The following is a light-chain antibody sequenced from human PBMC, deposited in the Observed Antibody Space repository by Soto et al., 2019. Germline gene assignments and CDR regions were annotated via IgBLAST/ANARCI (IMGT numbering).Light chain of an antibody. CDR2: GNS. CDR3: QSYDSGRSGVV. V-gene: IGLV1-40*01. J-gene: IGLJ2*01. Sequence: QSALTQPPSVSGAPGQRVTISCTGSSSNIGAGYDVHWYQQLPGTAPKLLIYGNSNRPSGVPDRSSGSKSGTSASLAITGLQAEDEADYYCQSYDSGRSGVVLGGGTKVTVL. CDR1: SSNIGAGYD.